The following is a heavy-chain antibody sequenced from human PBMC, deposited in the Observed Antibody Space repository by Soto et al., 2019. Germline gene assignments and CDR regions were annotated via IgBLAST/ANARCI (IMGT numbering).Heavy chain of an antibody. CDR2: INPNSGGT. CDR1: GYTFTGYY. V-gene: IGHV1-2*02. CDR3: ARGDYGGNSLYYYGMDV. Sequence: QVQLVQSGAEVKKPGASVKVSCKASGYTFTGYYMHWVRQAPGQGLEWMGWINPNSGGTNYAQKFQGRVTMTRDTSISTAYMELSRLRSDDTAVYYCARGDYGGNSLYYYGMDVWGQGTTVTVSS. J-gene: IGHJ6*02. D-gene: IGHD4-17*01.